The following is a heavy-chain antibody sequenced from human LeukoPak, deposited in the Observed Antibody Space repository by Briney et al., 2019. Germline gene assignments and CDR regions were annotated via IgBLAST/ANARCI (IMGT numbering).Heavy chain of an antibody. Sequence: SDTLSLTCAVYGGSFRGYYWTWIRQSPGKGLERIGHVNHAGSTIYNPSLKSRLSISVDTSTKQFSLNLTSLTAADTAVYYCTRGDTWFDCGDGSCINWFDPRGQGTLVSVSS. CDR3: TRGDTWFDCGDGSCINWFDP. D-gene: IGHD2-15*01. J-gene: IGHJ5*01. CDR1: GGSFRGYY. CDR2: VNHAGST. V-gene: IGHV4-34*01.